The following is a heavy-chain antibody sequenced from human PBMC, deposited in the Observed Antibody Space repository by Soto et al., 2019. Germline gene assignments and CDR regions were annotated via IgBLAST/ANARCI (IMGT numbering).Heavy chain of an antibody. V-gene: IGHV1-69*06. CDR3: ARAPGYTGYDNRGRFDP. CDR2: IIPIFGTT. Sequence: QVQLVQSGAEVKTPGSSVRVSCKASGGTLRNNAITWVRQAPGQGLERMGEIIPIFGTTKFAEKFQGRVSIPADTPTNTMYMDLSSLTSEDTAVYYCARAPGYTGYDNRGRFDPWGQGTLVTVSS. J-gene: IGHJ5*02. D-gene: IGHD5-12*01. CDR1: GGTLRNNA.